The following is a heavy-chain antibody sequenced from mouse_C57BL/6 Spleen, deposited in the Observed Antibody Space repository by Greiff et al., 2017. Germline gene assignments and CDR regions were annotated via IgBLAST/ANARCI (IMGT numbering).Heavy chain of an antibody. CDR2: IYPGSGST. J-gene: IGHJ4*01. CDR3: ARFGGYYAMDY. V-gene: IGHV1-55*01. Sequence: QVQLQQSGAELVKPGASVKMSCKASGYTFTSYWITWVQPRPGQGLEWIGDIYPGSGSTNYNEKFKSKATLTVDTSSSTAYMQLRSLTSEDSAVYYCARFGGYYAMDYWGQGTSVTVSS. CDR1: GYTFTSYW.